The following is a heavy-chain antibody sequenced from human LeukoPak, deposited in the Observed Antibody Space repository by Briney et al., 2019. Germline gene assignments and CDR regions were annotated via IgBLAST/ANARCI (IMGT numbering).Heavy chain of an antibody. J-gene: IGHJ4*02. CDR2: TYYRSKWYN. Sequence: SQTLSLTCAISGDSVSSNSAAWNWIRQSPSRGLEWLGGTYYRSKWYNDYAQSVKSRISINPDTSKKQFSLQLNSVTPEGTAVYYCARSYSSGWDFESWGQGTLVTVSS. V-gene: IGHV6-1*01. CDR1: GDSVSSNSAA. CDR3: ARSYSSGWDFES. D-gene: IGHD6-19*01.